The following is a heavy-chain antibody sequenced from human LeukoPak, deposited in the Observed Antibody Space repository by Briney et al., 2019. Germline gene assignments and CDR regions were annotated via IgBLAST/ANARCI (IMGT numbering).Heavy chain of an antibody. CDR2: ISSSGSTI. CDR1: GFTFSSYE. Sequence: GGSLRLSCAASGFTFSSYEMNWVRQAPGKGLEWVSYISSSGSTIYYADSVKGRFTISRDNAKNSLYLQMNSLRAEDTAVYYCARDLKSTPEYDFWSGEYYYYHYMDVWGKGTTVTVSS. CDR3: ARDLKSTPEYDFWSGEYYYYHYMDV. J-gene: IGHJ6*03. V-gene: IGHV3-48*03. D-gene: IGHD3-3*01.